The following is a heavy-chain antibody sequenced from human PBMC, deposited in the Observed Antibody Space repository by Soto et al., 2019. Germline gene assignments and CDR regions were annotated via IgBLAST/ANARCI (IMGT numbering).Heavy chain of an antibody. CDR2: ISTYTGNT. D-gene: IGHD3-10*01. V-gene: IGHV1-18*01. J-gene: IGHJ6*02. CDR3: ARGYYYGSGRPTPGGMDV. CDR1: GYTFTNYD. Sequence: QVHLVQSGAEVKKPGASVKVSCKASGYTFTNYDINWVRQAPGQGLEWMGWISTYTGNTNYAQKLQGRVTRTTATSTSTAYRELRSLRSDATAVYYCARGYYYGSGRPTPGGMDVWGQGTTVTVSS.